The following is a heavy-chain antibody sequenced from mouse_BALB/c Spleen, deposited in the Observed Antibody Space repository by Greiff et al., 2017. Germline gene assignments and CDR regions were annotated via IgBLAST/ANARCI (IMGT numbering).Heavy chain of an antibody. Sequence: EVKLMESGGGLVKPGGSLKLSCAASGFTFSSYAMSWVRQTPEKRLEWVASISSGGSTYYPDSVKGRFTISRDNARNILYLQMSSLRSEDTAMYYCARLLLRLEGFAYWGQGTLVTVSA. J-gene: IGHJ3*01. CDR3: ARLLLRLEGFAY. V-gene: IGHV5-6-5*01. CDR1: GFTFSSYA. CDR2: ISSGGST. D-gene: IGHD1-2*01.